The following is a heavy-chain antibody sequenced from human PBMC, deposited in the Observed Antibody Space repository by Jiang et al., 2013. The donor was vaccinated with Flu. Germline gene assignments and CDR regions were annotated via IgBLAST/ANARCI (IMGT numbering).Heavy chain of an antibody. Sequence: KPTQTLTLTCTFSGFSLSTSGVGVGWIRQPPGKALEWLALIYWDDDKRYSPSLKSRLTITKDTSKNQVVLTMTNMDPVDTATYYCAHAAYYYGSGSYWGYFQHWGQGTLVTVSS. CDR2: IYWDDDK. CDR3: AHAAYYYGSGSYWGYFQH. CDR1: GFSLSTSGVG. D-gene: IGHD3-10*01. J-gene: IGHJ1*01. V-gene: IGHV2-5*02.